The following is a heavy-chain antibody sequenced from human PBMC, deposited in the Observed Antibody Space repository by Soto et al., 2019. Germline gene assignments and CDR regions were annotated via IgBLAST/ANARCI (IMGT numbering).Heavy chain of an antibody. Sequence: GASVKVSCKASGYTFTSYYMHWVRQAPGQGLEWMGIINPSGGSTSYAQKFQGRVTMTGDTSTSTVYMELSSLRSEDTAVYYCARESAANDSSTSCRDAFDIWGQGTMVTVSS. D-gene: IGHD2-2*01. J-gene: IGHJ3*02. CDR3: ARESAANDSSTSCRDAFDI. V-gene: IGHV1-46*03. CDR1: GYTFTSYY. CDR2: INPSGGST.